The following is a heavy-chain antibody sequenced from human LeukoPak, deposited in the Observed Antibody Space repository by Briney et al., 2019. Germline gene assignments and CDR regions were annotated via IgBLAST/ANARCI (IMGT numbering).Heavy chain of an antibody. CDR3: ARGPPLRYFDWSYYFDY. J-gene: IGHJ4*02. D-gene: IGHD3-9*01. CDR1: GYSISSGYY. CDR2: IYHSGST. Sequence: PSETLSLTCTVSGYSISSGYYWGWIRQPPGKGLEWIGSIYHSGSTYYNPSLKSRVTISVDTSKNQFSLKLSSVTAADTAVYYCARGPPLRYFDWSYYFDYWGQGTLVTVSS. V-gene: IGHV4-38-2*02.